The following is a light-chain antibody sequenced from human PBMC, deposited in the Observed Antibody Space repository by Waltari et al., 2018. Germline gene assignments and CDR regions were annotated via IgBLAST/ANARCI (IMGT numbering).Light chain of an antibody. CDR2: DVS. V-gene: IGLV2-14*03. J-gene: IGLJ3*02. CDR1: SSDVGGYNY. Sequence: QSALTQPASVSGSPGQSITISCPGTSSDVGGYNYVSWYQQHPGKAPKLMIYDVSNRPSGGSNVFSGSKSGNTASLTVSGLQAEDEADYCCRSYTSSSTWVFGGGTRLTVL. CDR3: RSYTSSSTWV.